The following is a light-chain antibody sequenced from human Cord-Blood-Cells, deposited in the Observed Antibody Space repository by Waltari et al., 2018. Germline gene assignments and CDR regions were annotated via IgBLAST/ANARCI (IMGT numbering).Light chain of an antibody. CDR1: RSDVGGYNY. CDR3: SSYTSSSRV. J-gene: IGLJ3*02. Sequence: QSALTQPASVSGSPRPSITTSCTGTRSDVGGYNYLSWYHKHPGKAPKLMIYDVSKRPSGVPNRFSGSKSGNMASLTISGLQAEDDADYYCSSYTSSSRVFGGGTKLTVL. CDR2: DVS. V-gene: IGLV2-14*01.